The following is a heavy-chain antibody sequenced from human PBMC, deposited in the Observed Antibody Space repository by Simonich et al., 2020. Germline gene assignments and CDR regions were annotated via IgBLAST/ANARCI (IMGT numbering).Heavy chain of an antibody. Sequence: QVQLVQSGAEVKKPGASVKVSCKASGYTFTSYGISWVRQAPGQGLEWMGWISAYKGNTNYAKKLQGRVTMTTDTSTSTADMELRSLRSDDTAVYYCARSTTGTTAFDIWGLGTMVTVSS. CDR2: ISAYKGNT. CDR3: ARSTTGTTAFDI. J-gene: IGHJ3*02. CDR1: GYTFTSYG. V-gene: IGHV1-18*01. D-gene: IGHD1-1*01.